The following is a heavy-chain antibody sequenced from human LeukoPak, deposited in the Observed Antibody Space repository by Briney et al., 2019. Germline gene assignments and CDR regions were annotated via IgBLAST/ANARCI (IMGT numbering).Heavy chain of an antibody. J-gene: IGHJ4*02. V-gene: IGHV3-48*01. CDR3: ARDEYCSGGSCYFFDY. D-gene: IGHD2-15*01. Sequence: SSGSSTTYYADSVKGRFTISKDNAKNSLFLQMNSLRAEDTAVYYCARDEYCSGGSCYFFDYWGQGTLVTVSS. CDR2: SSGSSTT.